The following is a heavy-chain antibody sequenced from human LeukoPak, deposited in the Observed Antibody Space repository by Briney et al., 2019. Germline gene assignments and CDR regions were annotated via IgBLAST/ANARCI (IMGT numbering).Heavy chain of an antibody. CDR2: INPSGGST. J-gene: IGHJ4*02. CDR1: GYTFTSYY. CDR3: AREFRVAAAGPARDDY. V-gene: IGHV1-46*01. Sequence: ASVKLSRKASGYTFTSYYMHWVRQAPGQGLECMGIINPSGGSTRYAQKLQGRVTMTRDTSTSTVYMELSSLRSEDTAVYYCAREFRVAAAGPARDDYWGQGTLVTVSS. D-gene: IGHD6-13*01.